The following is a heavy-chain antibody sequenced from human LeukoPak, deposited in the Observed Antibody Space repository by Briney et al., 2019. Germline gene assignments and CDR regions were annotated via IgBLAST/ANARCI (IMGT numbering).Heavy chain of an antibody. D-gene: IGHD6-6*01. CDR2: INDSGRT. Sequence: PSETLSLTCAVYGGSFSGYYWSWIRQPPGKGLEWIGEINDSGRTNYHPSLKSRVTISVDTSKNQFSLKLTSVTAADTAVYYCARGGGIAARGRGRRYFDYWGQGTLVTVSS. CDR3: ARGGGIAARGRGRRYFDY. J-gene: IGHJ4*02. CDR1: GGSFSGYY. V-gene: IGHV4-34*01.